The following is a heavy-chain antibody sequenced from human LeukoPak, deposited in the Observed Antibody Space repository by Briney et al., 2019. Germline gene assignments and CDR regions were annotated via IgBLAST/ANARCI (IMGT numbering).Heavy chain of an antibody. CDR3: AIRQWPVQFDP. CDR1: GYTFTGYY. CDR2: INPNSGGT. D-gene: IGHD6-19*01. J-gene: IGHJ5*02. Sequence: ASVKVSCKASGYTFTGYYMHWVRQAPGQGLGWMGWINPNSGGTNYAQKFQGRVTMTRDTSISTAYMDLSRLRSDDTAVYSCAIRQWPVQFDPWGQGTLVTVSS. V-gene: IGHV1-2*02.